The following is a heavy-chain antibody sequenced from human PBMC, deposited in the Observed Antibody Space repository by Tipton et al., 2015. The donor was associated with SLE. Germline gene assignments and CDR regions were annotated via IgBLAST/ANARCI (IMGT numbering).Heavy chain of an antibody. CDR2: IYYSGRT. Sequence: TLSLTCTVSGGSIRSYYWTWIRQPPGKGLEWIGYIYYSGRTNYNPSLKSRVTISIDVSKTQISLKLPSVTAADTAVYYCGRGATTWRGAIYGMDVRGQGTTVNVSS. V-gene: IGHV4-59*08. J-gene: IGHJ6*02. CDR3: GRGATTWRGAIYGMDV. CDR1: GGSIRSYY. D-gene: IGHD1-1*01.